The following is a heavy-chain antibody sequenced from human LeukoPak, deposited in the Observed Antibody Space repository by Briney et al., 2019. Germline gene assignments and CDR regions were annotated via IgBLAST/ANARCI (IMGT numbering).Heavy chain of an antibody. CDR3: ARDLRGGYCSSTSCTPYGMDV. CDR2: IYYSGST. CDR1: GGSISSGGYY. V-gene: IGHV4-31*03. D-gene: IGHD2-2*01. J-gene: IGHJ6*02. Sequence: SQTLSLTCTVSGGSISSGGYYWSWIRQHPGKGLEWIEYIYYSGSTYYNPSLKSRVTISLDTSKNQFSLKLSSVTAADTAVYYCARDLRGGYCSSTSCTPYGMDVWGQGTTVTVSS.